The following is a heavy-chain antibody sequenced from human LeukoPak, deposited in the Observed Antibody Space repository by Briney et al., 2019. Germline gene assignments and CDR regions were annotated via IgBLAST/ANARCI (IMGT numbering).Heavy chain of an antibody. CDR2: IWYDGSNK. V-gene: IGHV3-33*01. CDR1: GFTFSSYG. D-gene: IGHD1-26*01. CDR3: ARDRVGATDYFDY. J-gene: IGHJ4*02. Sequence: GGSLRLSCAASGFTFSSYGMHWVRQAPGKGLEWVAVIWYDGSNKYYADSVKGRFTISRDNSKNTLYLQMNSLRAEDTAVYYCARDRVGATDYFDYWGQGTLVTVSS.